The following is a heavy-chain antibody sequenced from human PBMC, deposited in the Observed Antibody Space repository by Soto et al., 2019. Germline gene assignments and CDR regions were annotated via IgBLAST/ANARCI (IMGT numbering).Heavy chain of an antibody. CDR1: VFTFSSYS. J-gene: IGHJ4*02. V-gene: IGHV3-48*02. Sequence: GGSLRLSCSASVFTFSSYSMNWVRQAPGKGLEWASYISSSSSTVYYADSVKGRFTISRDNAKNSLYLQMNSLRDEDTAVYYCERDKMGATGFDYWCQGTLVTVS. CDR2: ISSSSSTV. CDR3: ERDKMGATGFDY. D-gene: IGHD1-26*01.